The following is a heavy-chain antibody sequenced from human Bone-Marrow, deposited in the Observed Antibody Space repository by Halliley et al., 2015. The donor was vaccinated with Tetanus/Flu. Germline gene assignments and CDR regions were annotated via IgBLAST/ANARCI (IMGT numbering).Heavy chain of an antibody. V-gene: IGHV3-21*05. CDR2: ISGGSSYI. D-gene: IGHD3-22*01. CDR1: GFTFSSYE. CDR3: ARDLSYYFDSSGQSPAYFDY. J-gene: IGHJ4*02. Sequence: SLRLSCAASGFTFSSYEMNWVRQAPGKGLEWVSYISGGSSYIYYADSVKGRFTISRDNAKNSLYLQMNSLRAEDTAVYYCARDLSYYFDSSGQSPAYFDYWGQGALVTVSS.